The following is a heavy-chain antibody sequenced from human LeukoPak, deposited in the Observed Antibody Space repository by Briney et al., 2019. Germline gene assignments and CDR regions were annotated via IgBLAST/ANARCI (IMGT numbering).Heavy chain of an antibody. CDR3: ARARWLSLQDY. D-gene: IGHD3-22*01. Sequence: PGGSLRLSCAGSGFTFSRHNMNWVRQAPGKGLEWVSSISSSSIYIYYADSVKGRFTISRDNARNSPYLQMNSLRAEDTAVYYCARARWLSLQDYWGQGTLVTVSS. CDR2: ISSSSIYI. V-gene: IGHV3-21*01. J-gene: IGHJ4*02. CDR1: GFTFSRHN.